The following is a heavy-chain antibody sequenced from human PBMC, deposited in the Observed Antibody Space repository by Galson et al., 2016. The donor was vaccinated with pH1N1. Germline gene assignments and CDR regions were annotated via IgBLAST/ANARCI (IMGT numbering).Heavy chain of an antibody. CDR3: AKNGTSIFGVITSPEHNYDVDV. V-gene: IGHV3-23*01. CDR2: ISASGTIT. J-gene: IGHJ6*03. D-gene: IGHD3-3*01. Sequence: SLRLSCAASGFIFRNYAMSWVRQAPGKGLEWVSAISASGTITYYADSVKGRYIISRDNSGNTLYLQMNSLRAEDTAAYYCAKNGTSIFGVITSPEHNYDVDVWGQGTTVIVSS. CDR1: GFIFRNYA.